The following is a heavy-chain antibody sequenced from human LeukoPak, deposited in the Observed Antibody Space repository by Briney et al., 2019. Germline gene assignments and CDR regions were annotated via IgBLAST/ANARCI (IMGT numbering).Heavy chain of an antibody. CDR2: INHSGST. CDR3: ARARSHSRGWNF. Sequence: SETLSLTCAVYGGSFSGYYWSWIRQPPGKGLEWIGEINHSGSTNYNPSLKSRVTISVDTSKNQFSLKLSSVTAADTAVYYCARARSHSRGWNFWGQGTLVTVSS. J-gene: IGHJ4*02. D-gene: IGHD6-19*01. CDR1: GGSFSGYY. V-gene: IGHV4-34*01.